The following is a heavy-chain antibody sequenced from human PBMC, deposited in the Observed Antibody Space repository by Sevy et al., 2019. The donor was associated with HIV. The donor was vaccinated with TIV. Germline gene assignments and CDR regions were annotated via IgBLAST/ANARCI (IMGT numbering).Heavy chain of an antibody. CDR2: ISDGSDST. V-gene: IGHV3-23*01. CDR3: AKDFRPYFNRVVPAAILDY. Sequence: GGSLRLSCAASGFTFSSYAMSWVRQAPGKGLEWVSTISDGSDSTYYADSVKGRFTISRDNSKNMMYLQMNTLRAEDTAVYYCAKDFRPYFNRVVPAAILDYWGLGTLVTVSS. CDR1: GFTFSSYA. J-gene: IGHJ4*02. D-gene: IGHD2-2*02.